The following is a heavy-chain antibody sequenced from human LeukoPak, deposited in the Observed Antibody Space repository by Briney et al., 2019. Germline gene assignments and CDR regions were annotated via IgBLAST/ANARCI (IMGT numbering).Heavy chain of an antibody. CDR1: GFTFSSYA. D-gene: IGHD6-25*01. CDR2: ISGSGGST. CDR3: ARAYRVGSELDY. Sequence: GGSLRLSCAASGFTFSSYAMSWVRQAPGKGLEWVSAISGSGGSTYYADSVKGRFTISRDNSKNTLHLQMSSLRTEDTAVYYCARAYRVGSELDYWGQGTLVTVSS. V-gene: IGHV3-23*01. J-gene: IGHJ4*02.